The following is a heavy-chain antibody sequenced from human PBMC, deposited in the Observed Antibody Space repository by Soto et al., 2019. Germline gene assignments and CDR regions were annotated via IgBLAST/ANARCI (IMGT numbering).Heavy chain of an antibody. J-gene: IGHJ4*01. CDR3: ARATVMVVAGSTFDY. D-gene: IGHD6-19*01. CDR2: IYHGGTT. V-gene: IGHV4-38-2*02. CDR1: GYSISSGSY. Sequence: NPSETLSLTCTVSGYSISSGSYWGWIRQPPGKGPEWIASIYHGGTTFYNPSLKSRITISVDTSHNQFSLNLRSVTAADTAVYYCARATVMVVAGSTFDYWGHGTLVTVSS.